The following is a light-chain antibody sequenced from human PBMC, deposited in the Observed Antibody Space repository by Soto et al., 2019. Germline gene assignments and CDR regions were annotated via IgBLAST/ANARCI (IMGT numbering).Light chain of an antibody. CDR3: QQRSNWPWT. CDR1: QGISGY. V-gene: IGKV3-11*01. CDR2: DAS. Sequence: EIVLTQSPATLSLSPGERATLSCRASQGISGYLAWYQQKPGQAPRLLIYDASNRATGIPVRVSGSGSGTDYTLTITHLEAEDFAIYYCQQRSNWPWTFGQGTKVDIK. J-gene: IGKJ1*01.